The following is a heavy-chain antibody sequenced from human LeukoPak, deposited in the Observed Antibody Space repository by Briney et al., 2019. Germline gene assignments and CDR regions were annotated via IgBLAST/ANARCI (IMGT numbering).Heavy chain of an antibody. CDR2: ISYDGNNK. Sequence: GGSLRLSCAASGFTFSSYGMHWVRQAPGQGLEWVAAISYDGNNKHYADSLKGRFTISRDNSKNTLYLQMTSLIPDDTALYYCAKGRGVPTTLPEFDYWGQGTLVTVSS. CDR1: GFTFSSYG. V-gene: IGHV3-30*18. D-gene: IGHD3-3*01. J-gene: IGHJ4*02. CDR3: AKGRGVPTTLPEFDY.